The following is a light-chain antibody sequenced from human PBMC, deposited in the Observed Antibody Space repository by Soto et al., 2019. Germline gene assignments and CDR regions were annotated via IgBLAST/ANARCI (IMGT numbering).Light chain of an antibody. CDR1: QSISSG. V-gene: IGKV1-5*01. J-gene: IGKJ1*01. CDR2: DAS. Sequence: DIQMTQSPSTLSASVGDRVTITCRASQSISSGLAWYQQKPGKAPKLLIYDASTLESGVPSRFSGSGSGTEFTLTISSLQPDDFATYCCQHYSTVWSFGQGTKVDI. CDR3: QHYSTVWS.